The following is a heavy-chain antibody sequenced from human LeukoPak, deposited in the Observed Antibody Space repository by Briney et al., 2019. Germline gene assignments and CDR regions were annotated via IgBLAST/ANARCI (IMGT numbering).Heavy chain of an antibody. CDR3: ARDRDHRPYCYYYGMDV. Sequence: GGSLRLSCAASGFTFSSYWMSWVRQAPGKGLEWVANIKQDGSEKYYVDSVKGRFTISRDNAKNSLYLQMNSLRAEDTAVYYCARDRDHRPYCYYYGMDVWGQGTTVTVS. J-gene: IGHJ6*02. CDR2: IKQDGSEK. V-gene: IGHV3-7*01. CDR1: GFTFSSYW. D-gene: IGHD1-14*01.